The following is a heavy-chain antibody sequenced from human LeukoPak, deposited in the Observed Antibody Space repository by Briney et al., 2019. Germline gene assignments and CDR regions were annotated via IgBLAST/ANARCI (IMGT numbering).Heavy chain of an antibody. V-gene: IGHV3-30*18. CDR2: ISYDGSNK. D-gene: IGHD6-19*01. J-gene: IGHJ4*02. CDR1: GFPFSSYG. CDR3: AKVGESSGWYIGY. Sequence: GGSLRLSCAASGFPFSSYGMHWVRQAPGKGLEWVAVISYDGSNKYYADSVKGRFTISRDNSKNTLYLQMNSLRVEDAAMYYCAKVGESSGWYIGYWGQGTLVIVSS.